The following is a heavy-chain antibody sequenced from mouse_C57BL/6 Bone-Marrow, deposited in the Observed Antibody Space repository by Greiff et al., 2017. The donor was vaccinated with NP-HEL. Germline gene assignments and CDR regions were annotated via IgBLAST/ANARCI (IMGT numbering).Heavy chain of an antibody. CDR3: ARHGSSYGYYAMDY. V-gene: IGHV5-12*01. J-gene: IGHJ4*01. CDR2: ISNGGGST. D-gene: IGHD1-1*01. CDR1: GFTFSDYY. Sequence: EVQGVESGGGLVQPGGSLKLSCAASGFTFSDYYMYWVRQTPEKRLEWVAYISNGGGSTYYPDTVKGRFTISRDNAKNTLYLQMSRLKSEDTAMYYCARHGSSYGYYAMDYWGQGTSVTVSS.